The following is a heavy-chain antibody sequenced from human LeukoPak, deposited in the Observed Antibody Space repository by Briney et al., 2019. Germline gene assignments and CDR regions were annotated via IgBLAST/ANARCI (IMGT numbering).Heavy chain of an antibody. Sequence: ASVKVPCKASGGTFSSYGISWVRQAPGQGLEWMGGIIPMFGTGNYAQKFQGRVTITADESTGTAYMELSSLRSEDTAVYYCARDQSNIVAAAPPFDFWGQGTLVTVSS. J-gene: IGHJ4*02. CDR3: ARDQSNIVAAAPPFDF. V-gene: IGHV1-69*13. D-gene: IGHD2-15*01. CDR1: GGTFSSYG. CDR2: IIPMFGTG.